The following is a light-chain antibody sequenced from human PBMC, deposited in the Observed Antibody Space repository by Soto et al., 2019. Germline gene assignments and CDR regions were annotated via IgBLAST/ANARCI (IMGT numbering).Light chain of an antibody. CDR3: QQYNSYSRT. V-gene: IGKV1-5*01. CDR1: QSISSW. Sequence: DIQMTQSPSTLSASVGDRVTITCRASQSISSWLAWYQQKPGKAPKLLIYDASSLESGVPSRFSGSGSGTEVTLTISSLQPDDFATYYCQQYNSYSRTFGQGTKVETK. CDR2: DAS. J-gene: IGKJ1*01.